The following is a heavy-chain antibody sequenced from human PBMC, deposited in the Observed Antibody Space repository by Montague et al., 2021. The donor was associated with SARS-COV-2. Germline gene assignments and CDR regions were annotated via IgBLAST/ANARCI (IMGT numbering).Heavy chain of an antibody. D-gene: IGHD2-2*01. V-gene: IGHV4-34*01. Sequence: SETLSLTCAVYGGSFSGYYWNWIRQPPGKGKEWIGEISHSGNTNYNPSLKSRVTISIDTSKNQFSLKLSSVTAADTDMYYCARSAYRLPVIASYYGMDVWGQGTTVTVSS. J-gene: IGHJ6*02. CDR1: GGSFSGYY. CDR2: ISHSGNT. CDR3: ARSAYRLPVIASYYGMDV.